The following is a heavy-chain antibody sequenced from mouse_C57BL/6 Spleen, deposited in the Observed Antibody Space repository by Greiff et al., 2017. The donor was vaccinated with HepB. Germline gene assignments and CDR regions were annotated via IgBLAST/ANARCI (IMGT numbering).Heavy chain of an antibody. J-gene: IGHJ1*03. Sequence: VQLQQSGAELMKPGASVKLSCKATGYTFTGYWIEWVKQRPGHGLEWIGEILPGSGSTNYNEKFKGKATFTADTSSTTAYMQLSSLTTEDSAIYDVPTTKARRNCWYVDVWGTGTTVTVSS. V-gene: IGHV1-9*01. CDR2: ILPGSGST. D-gene: IGHD3-2*02. CDR1: GYTFTGYW. CDR3: PTTKARRNCWYVDV.